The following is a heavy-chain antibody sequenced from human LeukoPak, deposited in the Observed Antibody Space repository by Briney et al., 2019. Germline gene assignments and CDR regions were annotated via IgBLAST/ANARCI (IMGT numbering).Heavy chain of an antibody. J-gene: IGHJ4*02. D-gene: IGHD3-3*01. CDR3: ASNHYDFWSGYYAPYFDY. Sequence: SETLSLTCAVYGGSFSGYYWSWIRQPPGKGLEWIGEINHSGSTNYNPSLKSRVTISVDTSKNQFSLKLSSVTAADTAVYYCASNHYDFWSGYYAPYFDYWGQGTLVTVSS. V-gene: IGHV4-34*01. CDR2: INHSGST. CDR1: GGSFSGYY.